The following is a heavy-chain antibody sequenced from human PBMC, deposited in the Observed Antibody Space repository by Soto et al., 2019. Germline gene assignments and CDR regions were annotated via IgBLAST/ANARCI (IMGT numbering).Heavy chain of an antibody. CDR1: GFIFSSYA. V-gene: IGHV3-23*01. CDR2: ISNSGDT. CDR3: TKPKYRGVVVNV. D-gene: IGHD3-10*01. J-gene: IGHJ6*02. Sequence: VQLLESGGALVQPGGSLRLSCAASGFIFSSYAIYWVRQAPGKGLEWVSTISNSGDTYYADSVEGRFTISRDNSKDTLYLHMNSLRAEDTAAYYCTKPKYRGVVVNVWGQGTTVTVSS.